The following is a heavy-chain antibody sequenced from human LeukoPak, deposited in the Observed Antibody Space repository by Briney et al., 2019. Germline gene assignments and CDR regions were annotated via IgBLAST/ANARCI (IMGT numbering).Heavy chain of an antibody. CDR1: GFTFSDYY. V-gene: IGHV3-11*01. CDR2: ISSSGSTI. D-gene: IGHD1-26*01. J-gene: IGHJ3*02. CDR3: GGSHTRDDAFDI. Sequence: GSLRLSCAASGFTFSDYYMSWIRQAPGKGLEWVSYISSSGSTIYYADSVKGRFTISRDNAKNSLYLQMNSLRAEDTAVYYCGGSHTRDDAFDIWGQGTMVTVSS.